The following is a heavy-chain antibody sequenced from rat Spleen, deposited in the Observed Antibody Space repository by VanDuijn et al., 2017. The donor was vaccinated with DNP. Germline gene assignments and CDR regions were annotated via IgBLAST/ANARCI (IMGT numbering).Heavy chain of an antibody. CDR3: ARPDY. CDR1: GFTFSSAW. Sequence: EVQVLESGGGLVQPGNSLKLSCATSGFTFSSAWMYWYRQFPERRLEWVARIKPKSNNYATDYTESVKGRFTISRDNAKSTLYLHMDSLRSEDTATYYCARPDYWGQGVMVTVSS. J-gene: IGHJ2*01. V-gene: IGHV6-6*01. CDR2: IKPKSNNYAT.